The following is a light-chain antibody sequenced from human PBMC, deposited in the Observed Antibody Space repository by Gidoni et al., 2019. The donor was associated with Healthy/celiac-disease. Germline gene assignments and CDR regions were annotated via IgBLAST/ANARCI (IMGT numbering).Light chain of an antibody. CDR1: QSVSSY. Sequence: EIVLTQSPATLSLSPGERATLSCWASQSVSSYLAWYQQKPGQAPRLLIYDASNRATGIPARFSGSGSGTDFTLTISSLEPEDFAVYYCQQRSNWPLTFXGXTKVEIK. V-gene: IGKV3-11*01. J-gene: IGKJ4*01. CDR2: DAS. CDR3: QQRSNWPLT.